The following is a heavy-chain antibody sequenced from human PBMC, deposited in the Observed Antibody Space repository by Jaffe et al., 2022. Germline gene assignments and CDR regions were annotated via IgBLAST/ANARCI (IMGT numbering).Heavy chain of an antibody. V-gene: IGHV4-4*02. J-gene: IGHJ5*02. Sequence: QVQLQESGPGLVKPSGTLSLTCAVSGGSISSSNWWSWVRQPPGKGLEWIGEIYHSGSTNYNPSLKSRVTISVDKSKNQFSLKLSSVTAADTAVYYCARDRMLGYSSGWYGNWFDPWGQGTLVTVSS. D-gene: IGHD6-19*01. CDR1: GGSISSSNW. CDR3: ARDRMLGYSSGWYGNWFDP. CDR2: IYHSGST.